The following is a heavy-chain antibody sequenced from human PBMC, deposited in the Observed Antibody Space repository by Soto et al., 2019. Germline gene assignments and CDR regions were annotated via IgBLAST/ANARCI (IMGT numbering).Heavy chain of an antibody. CDR2: IKSKTDGGAT. CDR1: GLTLRKPW. V-gene: IGHV3-15*01. CDR3: TTLNYGVDV. Sequence: EVQLVESGGGLVKPGGSLRLPCAASGLTLRKPWMSGVRKAQGKGLEWVGHIKSKTDGGATDYAAPVKGRFTVSRDDSKNTLYLQMNSLKTEDTAVYYCTTLNYGVDVWGQGTTVTVSS. J-gene: IGHJ6*02.